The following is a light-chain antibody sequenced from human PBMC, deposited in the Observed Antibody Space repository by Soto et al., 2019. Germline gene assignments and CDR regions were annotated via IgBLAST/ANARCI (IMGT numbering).Light chain of an antibody. J-gene: IGLJ2*01. CDR2: DVS. V-gene: IGLV2-11*01. Sequence: QSVLTQPRSVSGSPGQSVTISCTGTSSDVGGYNYVSWYQQHPGKAPKLLIYDVSKRPSGVPDRFSGSKSGNTASLTISGLQAEDEADYYCCSYAGSYTVFGGGTKVPVL. CDR1: SSDVGGYNY. CDR3: CSYAGSYTV.